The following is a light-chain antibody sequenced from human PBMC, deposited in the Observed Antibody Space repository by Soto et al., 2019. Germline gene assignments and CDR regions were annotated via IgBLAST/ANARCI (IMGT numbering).Light chain of an antibody. J-gene: IGKJ2*02. CDR1: ESVTSNY. CDR2: GAS. CDR3: QQYSSSST. Sequence: EIVLTQSPGTLSLSPGERATLSCRASESVTSNYLAWYQQKPGQAPRLLIFGASGRSTGVPDRFSGSGSGTDFTLTISRLEPEDFTVYYWQQYSSSSTFGQGTRLEIK. V-gene: IGKV3-20*01.